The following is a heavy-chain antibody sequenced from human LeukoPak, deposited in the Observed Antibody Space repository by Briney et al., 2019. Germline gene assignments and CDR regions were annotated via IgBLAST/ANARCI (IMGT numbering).Heavy chain of an antibody. CDR1: GFIFSSNG. CDR3: ASISDLLFYFDS. V-gene: IGHV3-33*01. CDR2: IWYDGSDK. J-gene: IGHJ4*02. Sequence: PGGSLRLSCAASGFIFSSNGMYWVRQAPGKGLEWVALIWYDGSDKYYTDSVKGRFTISRDNSKNTLFLQMNSLRAEDTAVYFCASISDLLFYFDSWGQGTPVTVSS.